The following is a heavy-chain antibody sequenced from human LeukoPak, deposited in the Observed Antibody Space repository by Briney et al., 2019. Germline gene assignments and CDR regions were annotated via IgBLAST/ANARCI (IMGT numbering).Heavy chain of an antibody. D-gene: IGHD5-12*01. CDR1: GVSISIGGYY. CDR3: ARDRGPYSGYDSYYFDY. V-gene: IGHV4-31*03. Sequence: SETLSLTCTVSGVSISIGGYYWSWIRQHPGKGLEWIGYIYYSGSTYYNPSLKSRVTISVDTSKNQFSLKLSSVTAADTAVYYCARDRGPYSGYDSYYFDYWGQGTLVTVSS. CDR2: IYYSGST. J-gene: IGHJ4*02.